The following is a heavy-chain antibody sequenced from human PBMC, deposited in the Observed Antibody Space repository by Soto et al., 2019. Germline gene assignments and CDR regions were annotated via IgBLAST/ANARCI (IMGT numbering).Heavy chain of an antibody. Sequence: EVQLVESGGGLVQPGGSLRLSCAASGFTFSSYWMSWVRQAPGKGLEWEANIKQDGSEKYYVDSVKGRFTISRDNAKNSLYLQMNSLRAEDTAVYYCARALFRAAGNGMDVWGQGTTVTVSS. J-gene: IGHJ6*02. CDR1: GFTFSSYW. CDR3: ARALFRAAGNGMDV. D-gene: IGHD6-13*01. V-gene: IGHV3-7*03. CDR2: IKQDGSEK.